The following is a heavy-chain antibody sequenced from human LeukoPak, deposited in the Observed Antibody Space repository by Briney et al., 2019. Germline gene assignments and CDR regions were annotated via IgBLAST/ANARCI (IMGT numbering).Heavy chain of an antibody. CDR1: GFTFSSYA. CDR3: AKSPEGYSYGPFDY. D-gene: IGHD5-18*01. CDR2: ISGSGGST. V-gene: IGHV3-23*01. J-gene: IGHJ4*02. Sequence: GGSLTLSCAASGFTFSSYAMSWVRQAPGKGLEWVSAISGSGGSTYYADSVKGRFTISRDNSKNTLYLQMNSLRAEDTAVYYCAKSPEGYSYGPFDYWGQGTLVTVSS.